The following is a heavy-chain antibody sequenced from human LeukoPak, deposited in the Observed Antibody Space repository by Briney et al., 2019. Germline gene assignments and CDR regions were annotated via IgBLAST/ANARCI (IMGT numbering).Heavy chain of an antibody. CDR2: IIPIFGTA. CDR3: ARLRIAAAGTEPRVDY. CDR1: GGTFSIYA. Sequence: GASVKVSCKASGGTFSIYAISWVRQAPGQGLEWMGGIIPIFGTANYAQKFQGSVTITADDSTSTASMALSSLRSEDTAVYYCARLRIAAAGTEPRVDYWGQGTLVTVSS. V-gene: IGHV1-69*13. J-gene: IGHJ4*02. D-gene: IGHD6-13*01.